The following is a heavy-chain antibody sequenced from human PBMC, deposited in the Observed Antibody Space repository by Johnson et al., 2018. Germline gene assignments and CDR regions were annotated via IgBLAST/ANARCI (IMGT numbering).Heavy chain of an antibody. CDR3: ARDWGGSGXYLFAFDI. Sequence: VQLVQSGGGLVQPGGSLRLSCAASGFTFSSYAMSWVRQAPGKGLEWVSAISGSGGSTYYADSVKGRFTISRDNSKNTLYLQMNSLRAEDTAVYYCARDWGGSGXYLFAFDIXGQGTMVTVSS. V-gene: IGHV3-23*04. CDR2: ISGSGGST. D-gene: IGHD1-26*01. CDR1: GFTFSSYA. J-gene: IGHJ3*02.